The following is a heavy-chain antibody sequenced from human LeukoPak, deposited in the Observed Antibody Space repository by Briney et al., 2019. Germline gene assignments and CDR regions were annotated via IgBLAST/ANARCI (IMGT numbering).Heavy chain of an antibody. D-gene: IGHD3-3*01. CDR3: ARGAEYYAIWRGYAGYSDY. J-gene: IGHJ4*02. V-gene: IGHV4-59*08. CDR1: GGSISSYY. CDR2: IYYSGST. Sequence: PSETLSLTCTVSGGSISSYYWSWIRQPPGKGLEWIGDIYYSGSTNYNPSLKSRVTISVDTSKNQFSLKLTSVTAADTDVYFCARGAEYYAIWRGYAGYSDYWGQGISVTVSS.